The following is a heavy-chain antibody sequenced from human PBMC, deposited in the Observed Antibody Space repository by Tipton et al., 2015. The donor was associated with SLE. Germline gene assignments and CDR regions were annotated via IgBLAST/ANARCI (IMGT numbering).Heavy chain of an antibody. CDR2: IFHSGST. Sequence: TLSLTCTVSGGSIGVYYWSWIRQAPGKGLEWIGYIFHSGSTNYNPSLKSRVTLSVDMSKNQFSLNLSSVTAADTAVYYCAKGYCSRSRCGTYYFEYLCQGALVTVSS. CDR1: GGSIGVYY. J-gene: IGHJ4*02. V-gene: IGHV4-59*01. D-gene: IGHD2-2*01. CDR3: AKGYCSRSRCGTYYFEY.